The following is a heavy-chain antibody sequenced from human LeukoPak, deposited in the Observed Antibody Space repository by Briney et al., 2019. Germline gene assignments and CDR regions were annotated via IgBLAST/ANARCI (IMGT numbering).Heavy chain of an antibody. CDR3: AREGGNFCFDY. J-gene: IGHJ4*02. CDR2: INPSGGST. Sequence: ASVKVSCKASGYTFTSYYMHWVRQAPGQGLEWMGIINPSGGSTSYAQKFQGRVTITTDESTSTAYMELSSLRSEDTAVYYCAREGGNFCFDYWGQGTLVTVSS. CDR1: GYTFTSYY. D-gene: IGHD4-23*01. V-gene: IGHV1-46*01.